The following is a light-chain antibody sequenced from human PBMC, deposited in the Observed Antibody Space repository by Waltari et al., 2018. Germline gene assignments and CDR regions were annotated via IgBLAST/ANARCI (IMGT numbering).Light chain of an antibody. Sequence: QSALTQPASVSGSPGQSITISCTGSSSDVGTYDYVSWYQHHPGKAPKLIIYGGSNRPSWVSNRFSGSKSGNTASLTISGVQAEDEADYYCSSYTGSSTLVIFGGGTKLTVL. J-gene: IGLJ2*01. CDR3: SSYTGSSTLVI. CDR1: SSDVGTYDY. CDR2: GGS. V-gene: IGLV2-14*01.